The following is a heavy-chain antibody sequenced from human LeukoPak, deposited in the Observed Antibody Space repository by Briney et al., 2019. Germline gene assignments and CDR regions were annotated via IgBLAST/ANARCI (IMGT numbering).Heavy chain of an antibody. V-gene: IGHV3-48*03. CDR3: ARDRQLLWAYYFDY. Sequence: PGGSLRLSCAASGFTFSSYEMNWVRQAPGKGLEWVSYISSSGSTIYYADSVKGRFTISRDNAKNSLYLQMNGLRAEDTAVYYCARDRQLLWAYYFDYWGQGTLVTVSS. CDR2: ISSSGSTI. CDR1: GFTFSSYE. D-gene: IGHD2-2*01. J-gene: IGHJ4*02.